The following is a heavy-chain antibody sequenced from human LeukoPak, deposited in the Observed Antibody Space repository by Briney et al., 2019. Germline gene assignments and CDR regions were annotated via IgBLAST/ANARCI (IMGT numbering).Heavy chain of an antibody. J-gene: IGHJ4*02. Sequence: SVKVSCKASGGTFSSYAISWVRQAPGPGIEWMGGIIPISGTANYAQKFQGRVTITADKSTRTAYMELSSLRSEDTAVYYCARSIVGAKDYFDYWGQGTLVTVSS. CDR3: ARSIVGAKDYFDY. CDR1: GGTFSSYA. D-gene: IGHD1-26*01. V-gene: IGHV1-69*06. CDR2: IIPISGTA.